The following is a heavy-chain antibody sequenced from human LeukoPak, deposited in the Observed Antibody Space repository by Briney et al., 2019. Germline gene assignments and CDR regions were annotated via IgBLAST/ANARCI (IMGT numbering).Heavy chain of an antibody. V-gene: IGHV3-21*01. D-gene: IGHD6-13*01. CDR3: ARSIAADGDY. CDR1: GFTFSSYS. CDR2: ISSSSSYI. J-gene: IGHJ4*02. Sequence: PGGSLRLSCAASGFTFSSYSMNWVRQAPGKGLEWVSSISSSSSYIYYADSVKGRFTISRDNAKNSLYLQVNSLRAEDTAVYYCARSIAADGDYWGQGTLVTVSS.